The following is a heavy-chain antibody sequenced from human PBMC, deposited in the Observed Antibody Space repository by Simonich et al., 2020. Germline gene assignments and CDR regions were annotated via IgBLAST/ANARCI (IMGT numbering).Heavy chain of an antibody. CDR2: MNPKSGNT. CDR1: GYTFTSYD. D-gene: IGHD2-2*01. V-gene: IGHV1-8*03. CDR3: ARARYCSSTSCYNWFDP. J-gene: IGHJ5*02. Sequence: QVQLVQSGAEVKKPGASVKVSCKASGYTFTSYDINWVRQATGQGLEWMGWMNPKSGNTGDTQKFQGRVTITRNTSISTAYMELSSLRSEDTAVYYCARARYCSSTSCYNWFDPWGQGTLVTVSS.